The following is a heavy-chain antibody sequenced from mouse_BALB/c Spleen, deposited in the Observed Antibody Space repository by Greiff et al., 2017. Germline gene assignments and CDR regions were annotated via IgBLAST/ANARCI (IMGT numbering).Heavy chain of an antibody. Sequence: QGQLQQSGAELARPGASVKLSCKASGYTFTSYWMQWVKQRPGQGLEWIGAIYPGDGDTRYTQKFKGKATLTADKSSSTAYMQLSSLASEDSAVYYCARSAYYRYDGSFDYWGQGTTRTVSS. CDR2: IYPGDGDT. J-gene: IGHJ2*01. D-gene: IGHD2-14*01. V-gene: IGHV1-87*01. CDR3: ARSAYYRYDGSFDY. CDR1: GYTFTSYW.